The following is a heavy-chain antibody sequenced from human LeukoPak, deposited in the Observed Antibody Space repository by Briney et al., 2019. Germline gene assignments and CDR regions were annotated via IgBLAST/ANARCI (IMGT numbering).Heavy chain of an antibody. CDR2: IYYSGST. CDR3: ARAEELLPGR. J-gene: IGHJ4*02. Sequence: SETLSLTCTVSGGSISSGDYYWSWIRQPPGEGLEWIGYIYYSGSTYYNPSLKSRVTISVDTSKNQFSLKLSSVTAADTAVYYCARAEELLPGRWGQGTLITVSS. V-gene: IGHV4-30-4*01. D-gene: IGHD1-7*01. CDR1: GGSISSGDYY.